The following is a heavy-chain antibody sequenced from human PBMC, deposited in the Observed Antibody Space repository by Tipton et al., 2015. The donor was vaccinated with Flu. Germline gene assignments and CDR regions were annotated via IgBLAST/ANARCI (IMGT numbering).Heavy chain of an antibody. CDR1: GGSISSSNYY. V-gene: IGHV4-61*05. D-gene: IGHD3-22*01. CDR3: ANLVPSDYYLSH. Sequence: GLVKPSETLSLSCSVSGGSISSSNYYWGWIRQPPGKGLEWIAYIYSSGNTNYNPSLKSRVTISVDTSKKQFSLKLSSVTAADTAVYFCANLVPSDYYLSHGGQGTLVTVSS. CDR2: IYSSGNT. J-gene: IGHJ4*02.